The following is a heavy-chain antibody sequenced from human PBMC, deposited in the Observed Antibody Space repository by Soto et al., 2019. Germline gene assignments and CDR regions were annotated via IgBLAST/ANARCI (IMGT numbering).Heavy chain of an antibody. V-gene: IGHV2-5*02. CDR3: ARTGDASLRSFGY. Sequence: SGPTPLNPPQTPILTSTYWGLSLRTRGRGVGWIRQPPGKALEWLALIYWDNDKRYRPSLRIRLTITTDTSKNQVVLTAANVNPVDTAAYYCARTGDASLRSFGYWAKGILVTVSS. CDR1: GLSLRTRGRG. D-gene: IGHD2-21*01. J-gene: IGHJ4*02. CDR2: IYWDNDK.